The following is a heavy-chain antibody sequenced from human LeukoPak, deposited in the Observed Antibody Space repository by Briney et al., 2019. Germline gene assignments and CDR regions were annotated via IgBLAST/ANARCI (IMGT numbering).Heavy chain of an antibody. CDR2: IHASGPT. CDR1: GGSLSTYY. CDR3: ARHDAGIAARPFDN. J-gene: IGHJ4*02. D-gene: IGHD6-6*01. Sequence: SETLSLTCTVSGGSLSTYYWSWLRRPPGKGLEWIAYIHASGPTNYNPSLKSRLTISVDTSKNQFSLKLSSVTAAITAVYNCARHDAGIAARPFDNWGQGTLVTVSS. V-gene: IGHV4-4*09.